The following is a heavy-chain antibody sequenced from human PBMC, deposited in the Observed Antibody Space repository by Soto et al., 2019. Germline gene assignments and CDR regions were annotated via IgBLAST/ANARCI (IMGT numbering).Heavy chain of an antibody. Sequence: GASVKVSFKTSGYTFTSYAMHWVRQAPGQRLEWMGWINAGNGNTKYSQKFQGRVTITRDTSASTAYMELSSLRSEDTAVYYCARDQGGRYGDLRSYYYYGMDVWGQGTTVTVSS. CDR3: ARDQGGRYGDLRSYYYYGMDV. J-gene: IGHJ6*02. D-gene: IGHD4-17*01. CDR1: GYTFTSYA. V-gene: IGHV1-3*01. CDR2: INAGNGNT.